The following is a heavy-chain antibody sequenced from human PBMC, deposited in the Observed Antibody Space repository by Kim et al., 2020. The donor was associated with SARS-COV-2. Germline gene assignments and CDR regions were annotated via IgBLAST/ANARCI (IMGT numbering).Heavy chain of an antibody. CDR2: ISYDGSNK. V-gene: IGHV3-33*05. Sequence: GGSLRLSCAASGFTFSSYGMHWVRQAPGKGLEWVAVISYDGSNKYYAYSVKGRFTISRDNSKNTLYLQMNSLRAEDTAVYYCARDGGYFDWLPGVGWFDPWGQGTLVTVSS. D-gene: IGHD3-9*01. CDR3: ARDGGYFDWLPGVGWFDP. CDR1: GFTFSSYG. J-gene: IGHJ5*02.